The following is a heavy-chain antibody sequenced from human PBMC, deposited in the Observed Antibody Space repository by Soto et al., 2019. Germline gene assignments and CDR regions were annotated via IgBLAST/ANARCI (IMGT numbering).Heavy chain of an antibody. CDR2: ISHTDRLT. V-gene: IGHV3-48*03. D-gene: IGHD6-13*01. CDR3: ARDTGRASADL. CDR1: GFTFSYYE. Sequence: EVQLAESGGDLVQPGGSLRLSCVGSGFTFSYYEMNWVRQAPGKGLERVAFISHTDRLTHYPDSVKGRFTISRDNAKNSLYLEVTNLRVEDTAVYYCARDTGRASADLWGQGTLVIVSS. J-gene: IGHJ5*02.